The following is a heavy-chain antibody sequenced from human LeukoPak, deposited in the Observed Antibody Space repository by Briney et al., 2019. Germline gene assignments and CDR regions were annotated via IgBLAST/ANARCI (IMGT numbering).Heavy chain of an antibody. V-gene: IGHV4-4*02. D-gene: IGHD2-8*01. J-gene: IGHJ4*02. CDR2: ISLTGLT. CDR3: SRENGAFSPFGY. CDR1: GGSISNTNW. Sequence: SGTLSLTCGVSGGSISNTNWWSWVRQPPGQGLEWIGEISLTGLTHYNPSLESRVAVSLDKSKNQLSLNLTSVTAADTAVYYCSRENGAFSPFGYWGQGTLVTVLS.